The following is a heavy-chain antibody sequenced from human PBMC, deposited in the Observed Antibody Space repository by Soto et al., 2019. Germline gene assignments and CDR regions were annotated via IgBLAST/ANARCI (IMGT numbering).Heavy chain of an antibody. CDR2: INPSGGST. CDR3: ARERAINDAFDI. V-gene: IGHV1-46*01. J-gene: IGHJ3*02. CDR1: GYTFTIYD. Sequence: ASVKVSCKASGYTFTIYDMHWVRQAPGQGLEWMGIINPSGGSTSYAQKFQGRVTMTRDTSTSTVYMELSSLRSEDTAVYYCARERAINDAFDIWGRGTMVTVSS.